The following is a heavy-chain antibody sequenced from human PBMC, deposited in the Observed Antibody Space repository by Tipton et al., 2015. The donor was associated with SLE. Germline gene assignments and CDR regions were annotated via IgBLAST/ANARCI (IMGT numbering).Heavy chain of an antibody. D-gene: IGHD2-2*01. V-gene: IGHV6-1*01. J-gene: IGHJ4*02. Sequence: LRLSCAISGDSVSTNSAAWTWIRQSPPRGLEWLGRTYYRSKWYSDYAVSVKSRITINPDTSKNQFSLQLNSVTPEDTAVYYCARVWGTGSRGVDYWGQGTLVTVSS. CDR1: GDSVSTNSAA. CDR2: TYYRSKWYS. CDR3: ARVWGTGSRGVDY.